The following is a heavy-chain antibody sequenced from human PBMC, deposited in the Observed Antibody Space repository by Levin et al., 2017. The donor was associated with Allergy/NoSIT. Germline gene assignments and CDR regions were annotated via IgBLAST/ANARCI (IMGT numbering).Heavy chain of an antibody. D-gene: IGHD3-9*01. J-gene: IGHJ4*02. V-gene: IGHV4-4*07. Sequence: PSETLSLTCTVSGGSISSYYWSWIRQPAGKGLEWIGRIYTSGSTNYNPSLKSRVTMSVDTSKNQFSLKLSSVTAADTAVYYCARDRYDILTGYSVFDYWGQGTLVTVSS. CDR3: ARDRYDILTGYSVFDY. CDR1: GGSISSYY. CDR2: IYTSGST.